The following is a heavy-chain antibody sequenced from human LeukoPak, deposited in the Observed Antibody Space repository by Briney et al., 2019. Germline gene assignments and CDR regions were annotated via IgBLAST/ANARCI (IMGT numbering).Heavy chain of an antibody. V-gene: IGHV4-28*05. CDR1: GYSISSSNW. D-gene: IGHD3-10*01. CDR3: ARTRGYGSGSYYDVFDY. Sequence: SETLSLTCAVSGYSISSSNWWGWIRQPPGKGVEWIGYIYYSGSIYYNPSLKSRVTMSVDTSKNQFSLKLSSVTAVDTAVYYCARTRGYGSGSYYDVFDYWGQGTLVTVSS. J-gene: IGHJ4*02. CDR2: IYYSGSI.